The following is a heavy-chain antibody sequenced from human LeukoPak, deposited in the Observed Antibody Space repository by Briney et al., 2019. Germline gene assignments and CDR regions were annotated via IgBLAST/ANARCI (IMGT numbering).Heavy chain of an antibody. V-gene: IGHV3-23*01. CDR2: ISGSGGST. CDR1: GFTFSSYA. D-gene: IGHD4-17*01. Sequence: TGGSLRLSCAASGFTFSSYAMSWVRQAPGKGLEWVSAISGSGGSTYYADSVKGRFTISRDNSKNTLYLQMNSLRAEDTAVYYCAKQTTVTTYGGYDPWGQGTLVTVSS. J-gene: IGHJ5*02. CDR3: AKQTTVTTYGGYDP.